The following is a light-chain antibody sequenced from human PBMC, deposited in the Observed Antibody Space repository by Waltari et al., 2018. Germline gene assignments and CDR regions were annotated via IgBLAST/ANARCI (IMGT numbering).Light chain of an antibody. CDR1: SSDVGGYNY. V-gene: IGLV2-11*01. CDR3: CSYAGTYTPL. Sequence: QSALTQPRSVSGSPGQSVAISCTGTSSDVGGYNYVSWYQQYPRTAPKLIIYDVTKRPSGVPDRFSGSKSGNTASLTISGLQAEDEADYYCCSYAGTYTPLFGGGTKLTVL. CDR2: DVT. J-gene: IGLJ2*01.